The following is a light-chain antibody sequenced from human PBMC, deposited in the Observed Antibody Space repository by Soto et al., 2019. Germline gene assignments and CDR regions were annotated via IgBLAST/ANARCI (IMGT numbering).Light chain of an antibody. CDR2: EVS. Sequence: QSALTQPPSASGSPGQSVTISCTGTSSDVGGYNYVSWYQQHPGKAPKLMIHEVSKRPSGVPDRFSGSKSGNTASLTVSGLQAEDEADYYCSSYAGSNNFKFGGGTKLTVL. CDR1: SSDVGGYNY. V-gene: IGLV2-8*01. J-gene: IGLJ2*01. CDR3: SSYAGSNNFK.